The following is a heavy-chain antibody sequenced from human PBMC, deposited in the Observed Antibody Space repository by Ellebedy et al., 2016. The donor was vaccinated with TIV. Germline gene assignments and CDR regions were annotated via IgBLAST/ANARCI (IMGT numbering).Heavy chain of an antibody. Sequence: GGSLRLSCAASGFTFADFTMHWVRQAPGKGLEWVSLISWDGIGTYYADSVKGRFTISRDNSKNSRYLQMNSLRAEDTALYYCAKVVSGLLINYYGMDVWGQGTTVTVSS. CDR2: ISWDGIGT. CDR3: AKVVSGLLINYYGMDV. J-gene: IGHJ6*02. CDR1: GFTFADFT. D-gene: IGHD3-10*01. V-gene: IGHV3-43*01.